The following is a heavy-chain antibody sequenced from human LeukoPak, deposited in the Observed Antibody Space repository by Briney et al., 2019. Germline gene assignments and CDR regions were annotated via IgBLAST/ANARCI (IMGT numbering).Heavy chain of an antibody. CDR3: ASLLVGSGSYLS. V-gene: IGHV1-2*02. D-gene: IGHD3-10*01. CDR2: INPNSGGT. J-gene: IGHJ4*02. CDR1: GYTFTGYY. Sequence: ASVKVSCKASGYTFTGYYMHWVRQAPGQGLEWMGWINPNSGGTNYAQKFQGRVTMTRDTSISTAYMELSRLRSDDTAVCYCASLLVGSGSYLSWGQGTLATVSS.